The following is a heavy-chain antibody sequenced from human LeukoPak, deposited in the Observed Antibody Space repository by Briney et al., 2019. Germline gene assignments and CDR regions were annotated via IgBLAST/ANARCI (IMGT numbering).Heavy chain of an antibody. J-gene: IGHJ3*02. CDR3: ARSAADTNAFDI. Sequence: SETLSLTCGVSAASISSGNWWSLVRQPPGKGLEWIGEIFHSGTTNYNPSLKSRVTISVDKSKNQFSLQLTSVTAADTAVYYCARSAADTNAFDIWGQGTLVTVSS. CDR2: IFHSGTT. D-gene: IGHD6-13*01. V-gene: IGHV4-4*02. CDR1: AASISSGNW.